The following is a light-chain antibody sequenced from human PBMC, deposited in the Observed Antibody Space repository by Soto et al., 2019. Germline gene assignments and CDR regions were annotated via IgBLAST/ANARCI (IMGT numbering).Light chain of an antibody. Sequence: QLTQWPSSLSPCVADRYNITCRASQSISSYLNWYQQKPGKAPKLLIYAESSLQSGVPSRFSGSGSGTDLTLTISSLQPEDFATYYCQKSYSTPWTCGQGTKVDIK. CDR1: QSISSY. CDR2: AES. J-gene: IGKJ1*01. CDR3: QKSYSTPWT. V-gene: IGKV1-39*01.